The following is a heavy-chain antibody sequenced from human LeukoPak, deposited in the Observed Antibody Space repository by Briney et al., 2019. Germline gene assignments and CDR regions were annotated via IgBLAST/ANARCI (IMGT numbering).Heavy chain of an antibody. CDR3: ARDEAVAGPYYFDY. Sequence: ASVKVSCKASGYTFTGYYMHWVRQAPGQGLEWMGWINPNSGGTNYAQKLQGRVTMTTDTSTSTAYMELRSLRSDDTAVYYCARDEAVAGPYYFDYWGQGTLVTVSS. D-gene: IGHD6-19*01. V-gene: IGHV1-2*02. CDR1: GYTFTGYY. J-gene: IGHJ4*02. CDR2: INPNSGGT.